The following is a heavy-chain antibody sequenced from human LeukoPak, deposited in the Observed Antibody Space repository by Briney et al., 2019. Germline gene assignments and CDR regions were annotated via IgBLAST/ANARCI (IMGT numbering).Heavy chain of an antibody. J-gene: IGHJ5*02. CDR3: ARAFTGTSRRYGDYWFDP. CDR2: INPNSGGT. D-gene: IGHD4-17*01. CDR1: GYTFTGYY. V-gene: IGHV1-2*02. Sequence: ASVKVSCKASGYTFTGYYMHWVRQAPGQGLEWMGWINPNSGGTNYAQKFQGRVTMTRDTSISTAYMELTRLRSDDTAVYYCARAFTGTSRRYGDYWFDPWGQGTLVRVSS.